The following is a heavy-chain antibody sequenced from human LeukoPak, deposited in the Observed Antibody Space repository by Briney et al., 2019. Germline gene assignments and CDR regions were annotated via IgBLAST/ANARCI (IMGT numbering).Heavy chain of an antibody. CDR1: GFTFSSYA. D-gene: IGHD2/OR15-2a*01. Sequence: GGSLRLSCAASGFTFSSYAMHWVRQAPGKGLEWVAVISYDGSNKYYADSVRGRFTISRDNSKNTLYLQMNSLRAEDTAVYYCARDIHLLYYFDYWGQGTLVTVSS. J-gene: IGHJ4*02. CDR3: ARDIHLLYYFDY. CDR2: ISYDGSNK. V-gene: IGHV3-30-3*01.